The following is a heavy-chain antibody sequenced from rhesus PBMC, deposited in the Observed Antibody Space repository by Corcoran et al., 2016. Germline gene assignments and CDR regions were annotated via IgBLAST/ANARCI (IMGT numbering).Heavy chain of an antibody. Sequence: QVQLQESGPGLVKPSETLSLTCAVSGYSISSGYGWSWIRPPPGKGLEWIGYIGGSSGSTNYNPSLESRVSISKDTDKNQFSLKLSYVTAADTAVYYCAGTNYPFDYWGQGVLVTVSS. CDR2: IGGSSGST. CDR3: AGTNYPFDY. CDR1: GYSISSGYG. J-gene: IGHJ4*01. D-gene: IGHD4-17*01. V-gene: IGHV4-127*01.